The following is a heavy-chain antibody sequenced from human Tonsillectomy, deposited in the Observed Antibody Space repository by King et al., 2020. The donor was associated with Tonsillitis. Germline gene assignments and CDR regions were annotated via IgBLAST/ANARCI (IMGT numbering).Heavy chain of an antibody. V-gene: IGHV3-23*04. Sequence: VQLVESGGGLVQPGGSLRLSCAASGFTFSSYVMNWVRQAPGKGLEWVSGISGSGDSTYYADSVKGRFTISRDNSRKTLYLQMNSLRAEDTAVYYCAKDHYFDSSGYYWGNTFDIWGQGTMVTVSS. CDR2: ISGSGDST. CDR1: GFTFSSYV. J-gene: IGHJ3*02. CDR3: AKDHYFDSSGYYWGNTFDI. D-gene: IGHD3-22*01.